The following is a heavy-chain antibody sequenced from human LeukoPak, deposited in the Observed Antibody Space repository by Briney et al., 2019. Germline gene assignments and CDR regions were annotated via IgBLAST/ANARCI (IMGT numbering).Heavy chain of an antibody. D-gene: IGHD6-19*01. CDR3: ARIAVAGLSFDY. Sequence: GGSLRLSCAASGFTFSSYAMHWVRQAPGKGLEWVSTISGRGDDTYYADSVKGRFTISRDNSKNTLYLQMNSLRAEDTAVYYCARIAVAGLSFDYWGQGTLVTVSS. CDR2: ISGRGDDT. CDR1: GFTFSSYA. V-gene: IGHV3-23*01. J-gene: IGHJ4*02.